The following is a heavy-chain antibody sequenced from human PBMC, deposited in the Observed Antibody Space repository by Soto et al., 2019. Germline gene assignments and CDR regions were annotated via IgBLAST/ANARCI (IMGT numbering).Heavy chain of an antibody. D-gene: IGHD6-19*01. CDR3: ARVSASGWHVNGRDYFNS. V-gene: IGHV3-11*01. Sequence: VGSLRLSCAASGFTFSNYYMTWIRQAPGKGLECLSYISSREVTVYYADSVKGRFTISRDNTKNSLYLQMTTLRDEDTAVYYCARVSASGWHVNGRDYFNSWGQGTLVTVSS. CDR2: ISSREVTV. CDR1: GFTFSNYY. J-gene: IGHJ4*02.